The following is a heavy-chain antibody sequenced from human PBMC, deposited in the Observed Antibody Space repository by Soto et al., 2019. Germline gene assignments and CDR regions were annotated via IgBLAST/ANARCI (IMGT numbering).Heavy chain of an antibody. CDR2: ITSSGYNT. J-gene: IGHJ4*02. V-gene: IGHV3-48*03. CDR1: GFIFSTYE. D-gene: IGHD6-13*01. Sequence: GGSLRLSCAASGFIFSTYEMNWVRQAPGKGLEWLSHITSSGYNTYYAESVKGRFTISRDNAKNLLYLEMNSLRAEDTAVYYCARGYSGGWSRGGYFELWGQGALVTVSS. CDR3: ARGYSGGWSRGGYFEL.